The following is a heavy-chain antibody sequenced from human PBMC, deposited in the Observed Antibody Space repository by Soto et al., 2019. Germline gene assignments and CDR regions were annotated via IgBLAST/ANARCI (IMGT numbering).Heavy chain of an antibody. V-gene: IGHV4-59*01. Sequence: SETLSLTCTVSGGSITSSYWSWIRRPPGKGLEWIAYIYDTGISGYTPSTSYNPSLKSRVTMSVDTSKSRFFLKLTSVTAADTAVYYCARGEDAFFYYGLDVWGQGITVTVSS. J-gene: IGHJ6*02. CDR1: GGSITSSY. CDR2: IYDTGISGYTPST. CDR3: ARGEDAFFYYGLDV.